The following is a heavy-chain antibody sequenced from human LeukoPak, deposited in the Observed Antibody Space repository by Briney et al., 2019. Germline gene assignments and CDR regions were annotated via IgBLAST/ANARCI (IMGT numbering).Heavy chain of an antibody. CDR3: ATVVTRDYFDY. Sequence: SETLSLTCTVSGGSISSYYWSWIRQPPGKGLEWIGYSYYSGSTNYNPALKSRVTISVDTSKNQFSLKLSSVTAADTAVYYCATVVTRDYFDYWGQGTLVTVSS. CDR1: GGSISSYY. J-gene: IGHJ4*02. D-gene: IGHD4-17*01. CDR2: SYYSGST. V-gene: IGHV4-59*01.